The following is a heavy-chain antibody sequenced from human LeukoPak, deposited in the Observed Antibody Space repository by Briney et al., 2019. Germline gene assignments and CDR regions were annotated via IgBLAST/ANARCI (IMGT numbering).Heavy chain of an antibody. CDR1: GGTFSSYA. J-gene: IGHJ5*02. CDR2: IIPIFGTA. Sequence: ASVKVSCKASGGTFSSYAISWVRQAPGQGLEWMGRIIPIFGTANYAQKFQGRVTITRDESTSTAYMELSSLRSEDTAVYYCAAECGGDCYSGWFDPWGQGTLVPVSS. CDR3: AAECGGDCYSGWFDP. D-gene: IGHD2-21*02. V-gene: IGHV1-69*05.